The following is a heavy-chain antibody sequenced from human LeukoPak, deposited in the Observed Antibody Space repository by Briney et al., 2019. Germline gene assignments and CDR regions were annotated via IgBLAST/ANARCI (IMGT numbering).Heavy chain of an antibody. CDR2: IRYDGSNK. J-gene: IGHJ6*03. CDR3: AKDGQGFGELFYYYYYMDV. V-gene: IGHV3-30*02. Sequence: PGGSLRLSCAASGFTFSSYGMHWVRQAPGKGLEWVAFIRYDGSNKYYADSVKGRFTISRDNSKNTLYLQMNSLRAEDTAVYYCAKDGQGFGELFYYYYYMDVWGKGTTVTISS. CDR1: GFTFSSYG. D-gene: IGHD3-10*01.